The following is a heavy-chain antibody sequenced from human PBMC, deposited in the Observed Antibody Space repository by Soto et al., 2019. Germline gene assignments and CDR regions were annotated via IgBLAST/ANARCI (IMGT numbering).Heavy chain of an antibody. J-gene: IGHJ4*02. D-gene: IGHD3-9*01. V-gene: IGHV3-23*01. CDR2: ISGSGDFT. Sequence: EVQLLESGGGLVQPGGSLRLSCAASGFTFSSYAMSWVRQAPGKGLEWVSVISGSGDFTFYADSVKGRFTISRDNFKNTMYLQMNSLRSEDTGVYYCAKTQNDIFDYWGQGTLVTVSS. CDR3: AKTQNDIFDY. CDR1: GFTFSSYA.